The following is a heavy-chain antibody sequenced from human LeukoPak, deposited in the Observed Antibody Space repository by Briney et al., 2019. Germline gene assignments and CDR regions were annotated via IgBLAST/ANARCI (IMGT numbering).Heavy chain of an antibody. V-gene: IGHV1-3*04. D-gene: IGHD3-22*01. CDR1: GYIFTSYP. CDR2: INTGNGNT. CDR3: ARDLTTYYYDSSGYYFDY. J-gene: IGHJ4*02. Sequence: ASVKVSCKASGYIFTSYPIHWVRQAPGQRLEWMGWINTGNGNTKYSQRFEGRVTVTTDTSAAAAYMELSSLRSEDTAVYYCARDLTTYYYDSSGYYFDYWGQGTLVTVSS.